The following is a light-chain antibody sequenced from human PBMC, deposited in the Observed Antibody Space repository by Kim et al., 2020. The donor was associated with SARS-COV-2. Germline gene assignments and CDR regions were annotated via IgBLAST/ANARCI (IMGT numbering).Light chain of an antibody. Sequence: GQSLTLSCTGTSSDVGGYNYVSWYQQHPGNAPKLMIYDVSNRPSGVSNRFSGSKSGNTASLTISGLQTEDEADYYCSSYTSSSTVVFGGGTQLTVL. CDR3: SSYTSSSTVV. CDR1: SSDVGGYNY. CDR2: DVS. V-gene: IGLV2-14*03. J-gene: IGLJ2*01.